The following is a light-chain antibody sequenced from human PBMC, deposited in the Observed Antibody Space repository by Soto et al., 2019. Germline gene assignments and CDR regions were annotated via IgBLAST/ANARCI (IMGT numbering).Light chain of an antibody. CDR2: AAS. V-gene: IGKV1-39*01. Sequence: DIQMTQSPSSLSASVGDRVTITCRASQSISSYLNWYQQKPGKAPKLLIYAASSLQSGAPSRFSGSGSGTDFTLTISSLEPEDFAVYYCQQHIGWPLTFGGGTKVDIK. CDR1: QSISSY. J-gene: IGKJ4*01. CDR3: QQHIGWPLT.